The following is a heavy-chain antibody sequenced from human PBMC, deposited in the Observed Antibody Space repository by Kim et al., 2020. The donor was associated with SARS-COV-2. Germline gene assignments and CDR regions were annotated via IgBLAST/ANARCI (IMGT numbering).Heavy chain of an antibody. CDR1: GASLSGYY. Sequence: SETLSLTCTVSGASLSGYYWTWIRQPPGKGLEWLGYISSSGSTVYTPSLNSRVSLSRDTSKSQFSLNLTSVTAADTATYYCATIKPGLSKRPGSKIAAPGRYFFEFWGHGALVTVSS. J-gene: IGHJ4*01. V-gene: IGHV4-59*13. CDR2: ISSSGST. D-gene: IGHD6-13*01. CDR3: ATIKPGLSKRPGSKIAAPGRYFFEF.